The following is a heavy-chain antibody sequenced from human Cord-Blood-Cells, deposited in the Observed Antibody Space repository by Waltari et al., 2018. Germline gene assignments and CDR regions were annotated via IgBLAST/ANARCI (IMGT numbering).Heavy chain of an antibody. D-gene: IGHD6-13*01. V-gene: IGHV4-34*01. CDR2: INHSGST. CDR3: ARGLRQQRGIGVY. J-gene: IGHJ4*02. CDR1: GGSFSGYY. Sequence: QVQLQQWGAGLLKPSETLSLTCAVYGGSFSGYYWSWIRQPQGKGLEWIGEINHSGSTNYNPSLKSRVTISVDTSKNQFSLKLSSVTAADTAVYYCARGLRQQRGIGVYWGQGTLVTVSS.